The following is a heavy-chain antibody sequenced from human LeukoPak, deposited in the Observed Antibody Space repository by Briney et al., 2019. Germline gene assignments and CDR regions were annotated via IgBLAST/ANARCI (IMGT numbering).Heavy chain of an antibody. J-gene: IGHJ6*02. CDR2: IYNSGRI. D-gene: IGHD3-22*01. Sequence: SETLSLTCAVSGGSISSYYWSWLRQTPGRGLEWIGYIYNSGRINYNPSRKIRVTISVDTSKNQFSLNLSSVTAADTAVYYCARRDDSSGYYYGMDVWGQGATVTVSS. CDR1: GGSISSYY. V-gene: IGHV4-59*08. CDR3: ARRDDSSGYYYGMDV.